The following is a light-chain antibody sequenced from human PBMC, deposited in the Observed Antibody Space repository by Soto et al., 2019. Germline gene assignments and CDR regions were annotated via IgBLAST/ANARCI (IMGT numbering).Light chain of an antibody. J-gene: IGKJ1*01. CDR3: QQANSFPT. Sequence: DNQMNQSPSSVSASVGDRVTITCRASQGVGSWLAWYQQKPGKAPKLLIYAASSLQSGVPSRFSGSGSGTDFTLTISSLQPEDFATYYCQQANSFPTFGQGTKVEIK. CDR1: QGVGSW. V-gene: IGKV1-12*01. CDR2: AAS.